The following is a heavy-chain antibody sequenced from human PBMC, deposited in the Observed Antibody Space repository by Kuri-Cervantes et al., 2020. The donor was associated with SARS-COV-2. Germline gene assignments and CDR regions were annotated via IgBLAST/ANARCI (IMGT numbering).Heavy chain of an antibody. V-gene: IGHV3-30*02. CDR1: GLTFSSYG. Sequence: GGSLRLSCAASGLTFSSYGMHWVRQAPGKGLEWVAVIWYDGSNKYYADSVKGRFTISRDNSKNTLYLQMNSLRAEDTAVYYCAKDHKKWELRHDAFDIWGQGTMVTVSS. D-gene: IGHD1-26*01. J-gene: IGHJ3*02. CDR3: AKDHKKWELRHDAFDI. CDR2: IWYDGSNK.